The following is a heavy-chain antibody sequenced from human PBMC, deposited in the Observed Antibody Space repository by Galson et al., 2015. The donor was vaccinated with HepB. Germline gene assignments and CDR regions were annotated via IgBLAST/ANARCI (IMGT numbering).Heavy chain of an antibody. D-gene: IGHD3-3*01. J-gene: IGHJ4*02. CDR1: GFTFSNAW. CDR2: IKSKTDGGTT. Sequence: SLRLSCAASGFTFSNAWMNWVRQAPGKGLEWVGRIKSKTDGGTTDYAAPVKGRFTISRDDSKNTLYLQMNSLKTEDTAVYYCTTSIIRFLEWEEDYWGQGTLVTVSS. CDR3: TTSIIRFLEWEEDY. V-gene: IGHV3-15*07.